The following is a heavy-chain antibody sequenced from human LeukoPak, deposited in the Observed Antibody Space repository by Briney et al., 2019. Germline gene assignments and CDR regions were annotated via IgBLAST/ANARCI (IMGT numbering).Heavy chain of an antibody. CDR1: GYTFTSYY. CDR2: INPSGGST. V-gene: IGHV1-46*01. Sequence: GASVKVSCKASGYTFTSYYMHWVRQAPGQGLERMGIINPSGGSTSYAQKFQGRVTMTRDTSTSTVYMELSSLRSEDTAVYYCARREYQGEYFDYWGQGTLVTVSS. D-gene: IGHD3-10*01. J-gene: IGHJ4*02. CDR3: ARREYQGEYFDY.